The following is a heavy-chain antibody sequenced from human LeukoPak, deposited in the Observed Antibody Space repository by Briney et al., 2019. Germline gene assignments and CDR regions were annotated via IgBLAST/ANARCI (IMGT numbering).Heavy chain of an antibody. Sequence: SVKVSCKASGGTFSSYAISWVRQAPGQGLEWMGGIIPIFGTANYAQKFQGRVTITADESTSTAYMELSSLRSEDTAVYYCVRGLVGATAGDYYYGMDVWGQGTTVTVSS. D-gene: IGHD1-26*01. CDR1: GGTFSSYA. V-gene: IGHV1-69*13. CDR3: VRGLVGATAGDYYYGMDV. CDR2: IIPIFGTA. J-gene: IGHJ6*02.